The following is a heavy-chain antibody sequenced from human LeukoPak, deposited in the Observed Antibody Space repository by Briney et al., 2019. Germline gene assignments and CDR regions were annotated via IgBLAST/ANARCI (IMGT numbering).Heavy chain of an antibody. J-gene: IGHJ4*01. Sequence: GGSLRLSCAASGFTFSNSAMSWVRQAPGKGLEWVSTLSGSGITTYYADSVKGRLTISRDNSKNTLYLQMNSLRAEDTAVYYCAKGIYSSGWSYFDYWGHGTLVTVSS. CDR1: GFTFSNSA. V-gene: IGHV3-23*01. CDR3: AKGIYSSGWSYFDY. D-gene: IGHD6-19*01. CDR2: LSGSGITT.